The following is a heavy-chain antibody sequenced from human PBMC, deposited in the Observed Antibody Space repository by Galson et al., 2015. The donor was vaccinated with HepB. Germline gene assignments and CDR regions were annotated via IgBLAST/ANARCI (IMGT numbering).Heavy chain of an antibody. CDR1: EFILSMYW. D-gene: IGHD3-10*01. V-gene: IGHV3-7*05. CDR2: IKEDGSEK. Sequence: SLRLSCAASEFILSMYWMNWVRQAPGKGLEWVANIKEDGSEKNYVDSVKGRFTISRDNAKNSLYLQMNSLRAEDTAVYYCARVKRGEWYSFYYNGMDVRGQGTTVTISS. CDR3: ARVKRGEWYSFYYNGMDV. J-gene: IGHJ6*02.